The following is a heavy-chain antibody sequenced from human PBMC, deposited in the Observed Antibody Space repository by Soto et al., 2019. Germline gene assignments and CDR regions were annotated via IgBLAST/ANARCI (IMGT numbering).Heavy chain of an antibody. Sequence: SVKVSCKASGGTFRRYSISWVRQAPGQGLEWMGGITPMFGTPNYAQKFQGRVTITADESTSTAYMELSSLRSEDTAMYYCARDGTLYDSSAYYYLYWGQGTLVTVSS. CDR3: ARDGTLYDSSAYYYLY. V-gene: IGHV1-69*13. CDR1: GGTFRRYS. D-gene: IGHD3-22*01. J-gene: IGHJ4*02. CDR2: ITPMFGTP.